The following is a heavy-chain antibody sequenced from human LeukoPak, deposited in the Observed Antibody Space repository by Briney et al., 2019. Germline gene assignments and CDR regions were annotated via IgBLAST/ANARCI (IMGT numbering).Heavy chain of an antibody. V-gene: IGHV3-74*01. CDR2: INTDGSST. J-gene: IGHJ4*02. Sequence: PGGSLRLSCAASGFTFRTYWMHWVRQAPGKGLVWVSHINTDGSSTTYADSVKGRFTISRDNAKNTLYLQMSSLRAEDTAVYYCARSGYSYGYDYWGQGTLVTVSS. CDR3: ARSGYSYGYDY. CDR1: GFTFRTYW. D-gene: IGHD5-18*01.